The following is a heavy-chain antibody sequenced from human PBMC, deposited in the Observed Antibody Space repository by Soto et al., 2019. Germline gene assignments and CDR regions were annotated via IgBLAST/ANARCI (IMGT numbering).Heavy chain of an antibody. CDR1: GYTFTSYY. J-gene: IGHJ4*02. CDR3: ARDGDYYDREHLDC. D-gene: IGHD3-22*01. CDR2: INPSGGST. Sequence: QVQLVQSGAEVKKPGASVKVSCKASGYTFTSYYMHWVRQAPGQGLEWMGIINPSGGSTSYAQKLPGRVTINTDPSTRTVYMELSSLRSEDTAVYYCARDGDYYDREHLDCWGQGTLVTVSS. V-gene: IGHV1-46*04.